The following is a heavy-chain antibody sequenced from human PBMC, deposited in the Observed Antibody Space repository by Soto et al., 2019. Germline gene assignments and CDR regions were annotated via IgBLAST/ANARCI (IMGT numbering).Heavy chain of an antibody. CDR1: GYIFNSFG. CDR2: ISAYTGNT. J-gene: IGHJ5*02. Sequence: QVQLVQSGGEVKKPGASVKVSCKASGYIFNSFGISWVRQAPGQGLEWMGWISAYTGNTKYAQNFQGRVTMTTDTSTSTAYMELRSLRSDDTAVYYCARGPFPDPWFDPWGQGTLVTVSS. V-gene: IGHV1-18*01. CDR3: ARGPFPDPWFDP.